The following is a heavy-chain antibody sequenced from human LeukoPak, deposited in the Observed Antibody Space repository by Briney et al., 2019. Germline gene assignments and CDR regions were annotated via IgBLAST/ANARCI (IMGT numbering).Heavy chain of an antibody. D-gene: IGHD3-3*01. J-gene: IGHJ3*02. Sequence: SQTLSLTCAISGDSVSSNSATWNWIRQSPSRGLEWLGRTYYRSKWSNDYAVSVKSRITINPDTSKNQFSLQLNSVTPEDTAVYYCARESTMTDYDFWSGYFKPRRSSADAFDIWGQGTMVTVSS. CDR1: GDSVSSNSAT. CDR3: ARESTMTDYDFWSGYFKPRRSSADAFDI. V-gene: IGHV6-1*01. CDR2: TYYRSKWSN.